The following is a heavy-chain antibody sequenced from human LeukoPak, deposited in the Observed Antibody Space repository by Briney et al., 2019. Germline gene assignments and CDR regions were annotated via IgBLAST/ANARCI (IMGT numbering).Heavy chain of an antibody. V-gene: IGHV4-34*01. J-gene: IGHJ6*04. CDR1: GGSFSTYY. CDR2: INHSGST. D-gene: IGHD3-10*01. CDR3: ARHGLGRGVYITRQYNYYMDV. Sequence: SGTLSLTCAVYGGSFSTYYWSWVRQPPGSGLEWIGEINHSGSTNYNPSLKSRVTVSIDTSKNQFSLKLRSLTAADTAIYFCARHGLGRGVYITRQYNYYMDVWGTGTAVTVSS.